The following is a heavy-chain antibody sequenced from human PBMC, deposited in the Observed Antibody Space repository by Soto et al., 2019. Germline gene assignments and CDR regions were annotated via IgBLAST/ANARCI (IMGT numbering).Heavy chain of an antibody. CDR1: GYTFTSHY. CDR2: INPSGGSST. CDR3: LIAYCGGDCSA. Sequence: ASVKVSCKASGYTFTSHYFHWVRQAPGQGLEWMGIINPSGGSSTSYADSVKGRFTVSRDNAKSTLYLQVNSLTADDTAIYYCLIAYCGGDCSAWGQGTPVTVSS. D-gene: IGHD2-21*02. J-gene: IGHJ5*02. V-gene: IGHV1-46*04.